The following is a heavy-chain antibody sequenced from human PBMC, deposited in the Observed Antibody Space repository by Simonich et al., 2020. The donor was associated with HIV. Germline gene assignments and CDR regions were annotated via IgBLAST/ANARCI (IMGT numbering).Heavy chain of an antibody. CDR2: IDTDGSTI. D-gene: IGHD2-15*01. CDR3: TRDRRWYAMDL. V-gene: IGHV3-74*01. CDR1: GFIFSNSW. Sequence: EVQLVESGGDLVQPGGSLRLSCAASGFIFSNSWMYWVRPAPGKGLVWVSRIDTDGSTINYADSVKGRFTISRDNAKNTLYLQMNNLRAEDTAVYYCTRDRRWYAMDLWGQGTMVNVAS. J-gene: IGHJ3*01.